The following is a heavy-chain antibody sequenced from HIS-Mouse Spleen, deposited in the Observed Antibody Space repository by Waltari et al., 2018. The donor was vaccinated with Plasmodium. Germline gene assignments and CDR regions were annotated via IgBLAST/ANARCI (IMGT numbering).Heavy chain of an antibody. CDR3: ARESSSSWYFDY. J-gene: IGHJ4*02. CDR2: ISSSSSYI. D-gene: IGHD6-13*01. CDR1: GFTFSSNS. V-gene: IGHV3-21*01. Sequence: EVQLVESGGGLVKPGGSLRLSCAASGFTFSSNSMTWVRQAPGKGLDWVSSISSSSSYIYYADSVKGRFTISRDNAKNSLYLQMNSLRAEDTAVYYCARESSSSWYFDYWGQGTLVTVSS.